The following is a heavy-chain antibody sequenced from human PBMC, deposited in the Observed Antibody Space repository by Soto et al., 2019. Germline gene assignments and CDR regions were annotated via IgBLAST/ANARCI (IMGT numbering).Heavy chain of an antibody. J-gene: IGHJ4*02. CDR2: IYHSGST. CDR3: ARGVTTVTTFDY. Sequence: QLQLQESGSGLVKPSQTLSLTCAVSGGSISSGGYSCNWIRQPPGKVLEWIGYIYHSGSTYYNPSLKSRVTISVDRSKNQFSLKLSSVTAADTAVYYCARGVTTVTTFDYWGQGTLVTVSS. CDR1: GGSISSGGYS. D-gene: IGHD4-17*01. V-gene: IGHV4-30-2*01.